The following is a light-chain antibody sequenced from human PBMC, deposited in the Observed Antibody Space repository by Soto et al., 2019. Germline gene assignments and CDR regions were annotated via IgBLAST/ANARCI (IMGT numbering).Light chain of an antibody. CDR2: WAS. CDR3: QQYLSSPWT. J-gene: IGKJ1*01. Sequence: DIVMTQSPDSLALSLGETATINCRSSQSVLYSSANKNYLAWYQQKPGQPPKLLIHWASTRESGVPDRFSGSGSGTDFTLTISSLQAEDVAVYSCQQYLSSPWTFGQGTKVEIK. V-gene: IGKV4-1*01. CDR1: QSVLYSSANKNY.